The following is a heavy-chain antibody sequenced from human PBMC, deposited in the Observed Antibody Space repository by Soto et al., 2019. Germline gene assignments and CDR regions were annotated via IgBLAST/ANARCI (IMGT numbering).Heavy chain of an antibody. Sequence: PSDTLSLTCTVSGSFISSSNYWGWIRKPPGKGREWIGSIFHGGNTTNNPSSKTRVTISVDMSKNQFYLELNSVTAADTAVYYCARARWYDDFDVWGQGTVVTVSS. D-gene: IGHD2-15*01. V-gene: IGHV4-38-2*02. CDR1: GSFISSSNY. J-gene: IGHJ3*01. CDR3: ARARWYDDFDV. CDR2: IFHGGNT.